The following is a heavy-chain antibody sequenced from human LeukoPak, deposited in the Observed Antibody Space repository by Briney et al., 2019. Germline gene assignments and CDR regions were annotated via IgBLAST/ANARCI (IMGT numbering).Heavy chain of an antibody. J-gene: IGHJ4*02. CDR1: GGSFSGYY. Sequence: PSETLSLTCAVYGGSFSGYYWSWIRQPPGKGLEWIAEINHSRSTTYTPSLKSRVTISVDTSKNQFSLKLSSVTAADTAVYYCARGGRQLVRGIDYWGQGTLVTVSS. V-gene: IGHV4-34*01. CDR2: INHSRST. CDR3: ARGGRQLVRGIDY. D-gene: IGHD6-6*01.